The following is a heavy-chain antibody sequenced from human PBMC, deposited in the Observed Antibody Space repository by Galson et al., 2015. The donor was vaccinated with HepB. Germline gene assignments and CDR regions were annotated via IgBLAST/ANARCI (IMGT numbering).Heavy chain of an antibody. V-gene: IGHV5-10-1*01. CDR3: ARRGMSTTYFHS. CDR1: GYTFTAFW. Sequence: QSGAEVKKPGESLRISCKGSGYTFTAFWITWVRQIPGKGLEWMGRIDPSDSYTDYSPSFQGHVTISADKSITTAYLQWSSLKASDTAMYYCARRGMSTTYFHSWGQGTLVTVSS. CDR2: IDPSDSYT. D-gene: IGHD5-24*01. J-gene: IGHJ4*02.